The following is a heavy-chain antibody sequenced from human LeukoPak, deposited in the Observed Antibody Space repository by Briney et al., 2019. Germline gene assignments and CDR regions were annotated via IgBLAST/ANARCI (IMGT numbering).Heavy chain of an antibody. CDR3: AKATLRSLHS. D-gene: IGHD3-10*01. CDR1: GFTFDDYA. Sequence: PGRSLRLSCAASGFTFDDYAMHWVRQAPGKGLEWVSGISWNSGSIGYADSVKGRFTISRDNAKNSLYLQMNSLRAEDTALYYCAKATLRSLHSWGQGTLVTVSS. V-gene: IGHV3-9*01. J-gene: IGHJ4*02. CDR2: ISWNSGSI.